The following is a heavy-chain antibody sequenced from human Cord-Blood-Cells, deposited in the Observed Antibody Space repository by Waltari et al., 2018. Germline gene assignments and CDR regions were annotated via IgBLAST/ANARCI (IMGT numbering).Heavy chain of an antibody. D-gene: IGHD6-6*01. CDR2: IYHSGST. V-gene: IGHV4-38-2*02. Sequence: QVQLQESGPGLVKPSETLSLTCTVSGYSISRGYYWGWIRQPPGKGLEWIGSIYHSGSTYYNPSLKSRVTISVDTSKNQFSLKLSSVTAADTAVYYCARFDSSSDAFDIWGQGTMVTVSS. CDR1: GYSISRGYY. J-gene: IGHJ3*02. CDR3: ARFDSSSDAFDI.